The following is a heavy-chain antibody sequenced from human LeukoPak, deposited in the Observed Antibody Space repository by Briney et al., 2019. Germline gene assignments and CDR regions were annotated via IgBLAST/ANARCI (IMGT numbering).Heavy chain of an antibody. Sequence: GGSLRLSCAASGFTFDDYAMHWVRQAPGKGLEWVSGISWKSDRIGYADSVKGRFTISRDNAKNSLYLQMNSLRAEDMALYYCAKSGIIQGYYFYYMDVWGKGTTVTISS. CDR1: GFTFDDYA. CDR3: AKSGIIQGYYFYYMDV. V-gene: IGHV3-9*03. J-gene: IGHJ6*03. CDR2: ISWKSDRI. D-gene: IGHD5-18*01.